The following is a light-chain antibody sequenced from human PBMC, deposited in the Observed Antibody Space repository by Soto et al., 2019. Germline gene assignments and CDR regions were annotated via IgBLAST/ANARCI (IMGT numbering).Light chain of an antibody. CDR2: TAS. V-gene: IGKV1-12*01. CDR1: QGISSL. J-gene: IGKJ4*01. CDR3: QQANSFPLT. Sequence: DLQMTQSPSSVSASVGDRVTITCRASQGISSLLAWYQQKPGKAPNLLFPTASNLQSGVPSRFSGSGSGTAFPLTISSLQPEDFATYYCQQANSFPLTFGGGTKVEIK.